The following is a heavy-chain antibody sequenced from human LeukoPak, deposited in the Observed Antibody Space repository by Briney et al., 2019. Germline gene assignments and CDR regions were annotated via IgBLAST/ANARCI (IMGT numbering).Heavy chain of an antibody. D-gene: IGHD6-13*01. V-gene: IGHV4-59*12. J-gene: IGHJ4*02. CDR2: MYYSGGT. Sequence: SETLSLTCRVSGASISGYYWSWIRQPPGKGLEWIGHMYYSGGTTYNPSLKSRVSISLDTSKKHFSLKLSSVTAADTAVYYCAVKVAATGYYWGQGTLVTVSS. CDR3: AVKVAATGYY. CDR1: GASISGYY.